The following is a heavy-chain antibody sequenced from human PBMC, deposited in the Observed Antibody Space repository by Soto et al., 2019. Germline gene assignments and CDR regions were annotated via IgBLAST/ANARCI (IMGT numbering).Heavy chain of an antibody. CDR3: AALKGVFDY. CDR1: GYTFASYA. CDR2: VNAGDGNT. Sequence: ASVKVSCKTSGYTFASYALHWVRQAPGQRLEWMGWVNAGDGNTKYSQKFQGRVTITRDTSASTAYMELSSLTSGDTAMYYCAALKGVFDYWGQGTLVTVSS. D-gene: IGHD2-8*01. V-gene: IGHV1-3*01. J-gene: IGHJ4*02.